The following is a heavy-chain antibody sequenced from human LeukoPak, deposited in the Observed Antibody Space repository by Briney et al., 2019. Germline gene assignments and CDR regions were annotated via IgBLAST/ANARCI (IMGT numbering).Heavy chain of an antibody. CDR2: IYYTGST. J-gene: IGHJ4*02. D-gene: IGHD5-18*01. Sequence: SETLYLTCNVSGGSISSYYWSWIRQPPGKGLEWIGYIYYTGSTNYNPSLKSRVTISVDTSKNQFSLKLSSVTAADTAVYYCARGGGMYSYGYNFDYWGQGTLVTVSS. CDR3: ARGGGMYSYGYNFDY. CDR1: GGSISSYY. V-gene: IGHV4-59*01.